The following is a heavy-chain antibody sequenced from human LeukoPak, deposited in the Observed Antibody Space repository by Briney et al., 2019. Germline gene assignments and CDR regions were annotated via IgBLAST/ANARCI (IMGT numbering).Heavy chain of an antibody. D-gene: IGHD1-26*01. CDR3: ARDYSGGWNDY. CDR2: ISYDGSNK. Sequence: GGSLRLSCAASGFTFSNYAMGWVRQAPGKGLEWVAVISYDGSNKYYADSVKGRFTISRDNAKNSLYLQMNSLRAEDTAVYYCARDYSGGWNDYWGQGIRVTVSS. CDR1: GFTFSNYA. J-gene: IGHJ4*02. V-gene: IGHV3-30*04.